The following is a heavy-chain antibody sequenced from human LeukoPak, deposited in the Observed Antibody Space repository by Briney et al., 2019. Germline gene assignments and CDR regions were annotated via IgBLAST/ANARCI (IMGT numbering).Heavy chain of an antibody. V-gene: IGHV4-34*01. Sequence: SETLSLTCAVFGGSFSGYYWSWIRQPPGKGLEWIGEINPTGSTNYNPSLKSRVIISLDTSKKQFPLKMSSVTAADTAVYYCARGGTSPAYWGQGTLVTVSS. D-gene: IGHD1-1*01. CDR2: INPTGST. CDR3: ARGGTSPAY. J-gene: IGHJ4*02. CDR1: GGSFSGYY.